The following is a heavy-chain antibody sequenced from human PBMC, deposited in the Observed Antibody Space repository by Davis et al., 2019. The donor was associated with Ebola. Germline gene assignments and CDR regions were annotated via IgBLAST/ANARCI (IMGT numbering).Heavy chain of an antibody. J-gene: IGHJ4*02. Sequence: GESLKISCEASGFIFSDYWMTWVRQAPGKGLEWVANIKQYGSEEYYLGSVKGRFTISRDNAKSSVYLQMSSLRAEDTAVYYCARLLTPRYCSADGCYLEIFENWGQGTLVSVSS. CDR1: GFIFSDYW. CDR3: ARLLTPRYCSADGCYLEIFEN. D-gene: IGHD2-15*01. V-gene: IGHV3-7*01. CDR2: IKQYGSEE.